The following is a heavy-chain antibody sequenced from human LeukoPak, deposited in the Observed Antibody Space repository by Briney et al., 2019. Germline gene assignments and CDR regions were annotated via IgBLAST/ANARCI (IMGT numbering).Heavy chain of an antibody. D-gene: IGHD2/OR15-2a*01. J-gene: IGHJ4*02. V-gene: IGHV3-23*03. CDR3: AKQVSCDTTTCYSGTPFDY. CDR2: INQGDGSR. Sequence: GGSLTLSCAASGFPFSRYAMMWLRQTPERGLEWVSVINQGDGSRYHADAVKSRFTISRDDSRDTVYLQMNNLTAEDTAVYYSAKQVSCDTTTCYSGTPFDYGGQGTLAT. CDR1: GFPFSRYA.